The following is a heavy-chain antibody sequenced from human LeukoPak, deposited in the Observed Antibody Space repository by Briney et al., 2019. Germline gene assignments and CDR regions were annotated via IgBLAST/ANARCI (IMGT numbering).Heavy chain of an antibody. J-gene: IGHJ4*02. D-gene: IGHD3-22*01. CDR2: ISGSGGST. V-gene: IGHV3-23*01. Sequence: GGSLRLSCAVSGFTFSSYAMSWVRQAPGKGLEWVSAISGSGGSTYYADSVKGRFTISRDNAKNSLYLQMNSLRAEDTAVYYCARERPIGDYFDYWGQGTLVTVSS. CDR1: GFTFSSYA. CDR3: ARERPIGDYFDY.